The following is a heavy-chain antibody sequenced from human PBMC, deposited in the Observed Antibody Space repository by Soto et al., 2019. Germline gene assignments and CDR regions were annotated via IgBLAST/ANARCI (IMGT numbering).Heavy chain of an antibody. CDR2: INAGNGNT. V-gene: IGHV1-3*01. J-gene: IGHJ4*02. CDR3: ARGQSRGRAAAGNFDY. CDR1: GYTFTSYA. Sequence: ASVKVSCKSSGYTFTSYAMHWVRQAPGQRLEWMGWINAGNGNTKYSQKFQGRVTITRDTSASTAYMELSSLRSEDTAVYYCARGQSRGRAAAGNFDYWGQGTLVTVSS. D-gene: IGHD6-13*01.